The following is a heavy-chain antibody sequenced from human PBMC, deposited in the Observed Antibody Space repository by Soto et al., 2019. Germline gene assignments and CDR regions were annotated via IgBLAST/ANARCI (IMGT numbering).Heavy chain of an antibody. CDR2: INAGNGNT. Sequence: QVQLVQSGAEVKKPGASVKVSCKASGYTFTSYAMHWVRQAPGQRLEWMGWINAGNGNTKYSQKFQGRVTITRDTSASTAYMEVSSLRSEDTAVYYCARDRREQWLNFCDYWGQGPLGTVFS. V-gene: IGHV1-3*01. CDR1: GYTFTSYA. CDR3: ARDRREQWLNFCDY. J-gene: IGHJ4*02. D-gene: IGHD6-19*01.